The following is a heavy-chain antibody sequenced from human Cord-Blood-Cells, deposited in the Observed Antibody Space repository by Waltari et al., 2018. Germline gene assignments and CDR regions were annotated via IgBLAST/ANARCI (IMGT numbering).Heavy chain of an antibody. J-gene: IGHJ5*02. CDR1: GGSISSSSYY. CDR3: ASRGYYYDSSGYYYWFDP. CDR2: IYYSGRT. Sequence: QLQLQESGPGLVKPSETLSLTCTVSGGSISSSSYYWGWIRQPPGKGLEWIGCIYYSGRTYHNPSLKSRVTISVVTSKNQFSLKLSSVTAADTAVYYCASRGYYYDSSGYYYWFDPWGQGTLVTVSS. V-gene: IGHV4-39*01. D-gene: IGHD3-22*01.